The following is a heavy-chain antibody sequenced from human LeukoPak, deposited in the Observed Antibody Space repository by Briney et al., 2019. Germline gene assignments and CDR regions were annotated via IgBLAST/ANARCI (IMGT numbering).Heavy chain of an antibody. J-gene: IGHJ3*02. Sequence: SETPSLTCAVYGGSFSGYYWSWIRQPPGKGLEWIGEINHSGSTNYNPSFKSRVTISVDTSKNQFSLKLSSVTAADTAVYYCAREGDAFDIWGQGTMVTVSS. V-gene: IGHV4-34*01. CDR3: AREGDAFDI. CDR1: GGSFSGYY. CDR2: INHSGST.